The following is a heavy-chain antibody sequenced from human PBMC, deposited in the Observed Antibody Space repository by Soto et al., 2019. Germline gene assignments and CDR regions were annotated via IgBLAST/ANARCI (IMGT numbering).Heavy chain of an antibody. CDR2: XXXSSSYI. Sequence: EVQLVESGGGLVKPGGSLRLSCAASGFTFSSYSMNWVRQAPGKGLEWVXSXXXSSSYIYYADSVKGRFTISRDNAKXXXXXXXXXXXXXXXXXXXXXXXXXXXXXXXXXXXXXXMDVWGQGTTVTVSS. CDR3: XXXXXXXXXXXXXXXXXXMDV. V-gene: IGHV3-21*01. J-gene: IGHJ6*02. CDR1: GFTFSSYS.